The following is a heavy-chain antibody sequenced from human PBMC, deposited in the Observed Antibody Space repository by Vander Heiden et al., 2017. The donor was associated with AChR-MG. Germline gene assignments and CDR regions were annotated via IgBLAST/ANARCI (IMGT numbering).Heavy chain of an antibody. V-gene: IGHV3-53*02. CDR2: IYSGGST. J-gene: IGHJ6*02. Sequence: VQLVETGGGLIQPGGSLTLSSAASGFTVSSNYMSWVRQAPGKGLEWVSVIYSGGSTYYADSVKGRFTISRDNSKNTLYLQMNSLRAEDTAVYYCAESGAYYYGMDVWGQGTTVTVSS. D-gene: IGHD3-10*01. CDR1: GFTVSSNY. CDR3: AESGAYYYGMDV.